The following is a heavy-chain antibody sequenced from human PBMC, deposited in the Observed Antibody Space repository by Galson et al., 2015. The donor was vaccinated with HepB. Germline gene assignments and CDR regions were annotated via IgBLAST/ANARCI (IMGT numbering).Heavy chain of an antibody. CDR1: GFTVSSNY. D-gene: IGHD4-23*01. CDR2: IYSGGST. V-gene: IGHV3-66*01. CDR3: ARGMVRWFFDY. J-gene: IGHJ4*02. Sequence: SLRLSCAASGFTVSSNYMSWVRQAPGKGLEWVSVIYSGGSTYYADSVKGRFTISRDNSKYTLYLQMNSLRAEDTAVYYCARGMVRWFFDYWGQGTLVTVSS.